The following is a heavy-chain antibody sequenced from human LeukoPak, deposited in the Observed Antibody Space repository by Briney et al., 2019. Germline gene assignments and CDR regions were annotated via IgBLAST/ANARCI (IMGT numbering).Heavy chain of an antibody. D-gene: IGHD5-18*01. CDR2: INIYSDDT. CDR3: ARGGGYSYTANDY. Sequence: ASVKVSCKASGYTFFTYGITWVRQAPGQGLEWMGWINIYSDDTSYAPKLQGRVTMTTETSTSTAYMELRSLRSDDTAVYYCARGGGYSYTANDYWGQGTLITVSS. V-gene: IGHV1-18*01. J-gene: IGHJ4*02. CDR1: GYTFFTYG.